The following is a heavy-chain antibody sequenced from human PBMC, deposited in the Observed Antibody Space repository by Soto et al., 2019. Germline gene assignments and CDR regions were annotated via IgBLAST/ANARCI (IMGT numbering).Heavy chain of an antibody. Sequence: GGSLRLSCAASGFTFSGSAMHWVRQASGKGLEWVGRIRSKANSYATAYAASVKGRFTISRDDSKNTAYLQMNSLKTEDTAVYYCTTQGVYGDYRRGNFDLWGRGTLVTVSS. CDR2: IRSKANSYAT. D-gene: IGHD4-17*01. CDR3: TTQGVYGDYRRGNFDL. CDR1: GFTFSGSA. J-gene: IGHJ2*01. V-gene: IGHV3-73*01.